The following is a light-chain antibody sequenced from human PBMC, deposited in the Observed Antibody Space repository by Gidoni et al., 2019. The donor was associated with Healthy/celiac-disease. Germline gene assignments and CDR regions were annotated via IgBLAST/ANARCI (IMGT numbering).Light chain of an antibody. CDR1: QSISSW. J-gene: IGKJ4*01. CDR2: DAS. V-gene: IGKV1-5*01. CDR3: QQRSNWPPFT. Sequence: DIQMTQSPSTLSASVGDRVTITCRASQSISSWLAWYQQKPGKAPKLLIYDASSLESGVPSRFSGSGSGTEFTLTTSSLEPEDFAVYYCQQRSNWPPFTFGGGTKVEIK.